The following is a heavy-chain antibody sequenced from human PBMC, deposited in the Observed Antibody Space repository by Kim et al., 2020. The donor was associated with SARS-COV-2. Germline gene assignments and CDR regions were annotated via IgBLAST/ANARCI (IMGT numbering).Heavy chain of an antibody. J-gene: IGHJ5*02. CDR3: ARAGGDYGTNWFDP. Sequence: APKFQGRVTITADNSTSTAYMELSSLRSEDTAVYYCARAGGDYGTNWFDPWGQGTLVTVSS. V-gene: IGHV1-69*04. D-gene: IGHD4-17*01.